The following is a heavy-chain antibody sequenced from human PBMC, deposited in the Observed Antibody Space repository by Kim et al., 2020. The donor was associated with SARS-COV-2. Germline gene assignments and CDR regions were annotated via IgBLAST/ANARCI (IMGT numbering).Heavy chain of an antibody. V-gene: IGHV3-30*04. CDR2: ISYDGSNK. CDR3: ARDPSYGSGRNWFDP. J-gene: IGHJ5*02. D-gene: IGHD3-10*01. Sequence: GGSLRLSCAASGFTFSSYAMHWVRQAPGKGLEWVAVISYDGSNKYYADSVKGRFTISRDNSKNTLYLQMNSLRAEDTAVYYCARDPSYGSGRNWFDPWGQGTLVTVSS. CDR1: GFTFSSYA.